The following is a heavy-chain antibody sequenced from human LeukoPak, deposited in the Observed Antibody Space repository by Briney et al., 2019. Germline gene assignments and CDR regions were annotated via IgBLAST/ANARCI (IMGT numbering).Heavy chain of an antibody. D-gene: IGHD1-1*01. CDR1: GFTFSNAW. Sequence: GGSLRLSCAASGFTFSNAWMSWVRQAQGKGLEWVGRIKSKTEGGTTDYAAPVKGRFTISRNDSKNTLYLQMNSLKTEDTAVYYCTTGQGTHDAFDIWGQGTMVTVSS. J-gene: IGHJ3*02. CDR3: TTGQGTHDAFDI. V-gene: IGHV3-15*01. CDR2: IKSKTEGGTT.